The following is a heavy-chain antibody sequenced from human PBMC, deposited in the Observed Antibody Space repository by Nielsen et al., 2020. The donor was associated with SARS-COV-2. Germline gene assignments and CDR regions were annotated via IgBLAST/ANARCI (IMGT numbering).Heavy chain of an antibody. CDR3: ARAPGLRSDSFEFDY. CDR1: GFSIYSHW. CDR2: INQDASDK. Sequence: GGSLRLSCEASGFSIYSHWMSWFRQAPGKGLEWVADINQDASDKKYVDSVKGRFTISRDNAKNSLFLQMSGLRVEYTALYYCARAPGLRSDSFEFDYCGQGALVTVSS. D-gene: IGHD3/OR15-3a*01. V-gene: IGHV3-7*03. J-gene: IGHJ4*02.